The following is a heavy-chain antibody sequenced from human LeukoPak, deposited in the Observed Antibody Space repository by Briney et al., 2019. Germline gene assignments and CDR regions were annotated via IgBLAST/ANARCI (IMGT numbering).Heavy chain of an antibody. J-gene: IGHJ5*02. CDR3: ATGGTARYSSSWYPGT. CDR1: GYTLTELS. D-gene: IGHD6-13*01. CDR2: FDPEDGET. Sequence: ASVKVSCKVSGYTLTELSMHWVRQAPGKGLEWMGGFDPEDGETIYAQKFQGRVTMTEDTSTDTAYMELSSLRSEDTAVYYCATGGTARYSSSWYPGTWGQGTLVTVSS. V-gene: IGHV1-24*01.